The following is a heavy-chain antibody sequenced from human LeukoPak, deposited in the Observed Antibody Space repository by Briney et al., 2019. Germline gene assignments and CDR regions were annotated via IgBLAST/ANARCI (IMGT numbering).Heavy chain of an antibody. V-gene: IGHV1-69*05. J-gene: IGHJ4*02. CDR3: ASSLGVVYAYDY. CDR1: GGTFSSYA. CDR2: IIPIFGTA. D-gene: IGHD2-8*02. Sequence: SVKVSCKASGGTFSSYAISWVRQAPGQGLEWMGRIIPIFGTANYAQKFQGRVTITTDESTSTAYMELSSLRSEDTAVYYCASSLGVVYAYDYWGKGTLFTVSS.